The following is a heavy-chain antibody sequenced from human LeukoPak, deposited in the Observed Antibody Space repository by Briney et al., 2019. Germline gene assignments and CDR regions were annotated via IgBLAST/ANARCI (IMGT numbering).Heavy chain of an antibody. V-gene: IGHV1-2*02. CDR2: INPNSGGT. D-gene: IGHD6-13*01. Sequence: ASVKVSCKASGYTFTGYYMHWVRQAPGQGLEWMGWINPNSGGTNYARKFQGRVTMTRDTSISTAYMELSRLRSDDTAVYYCAREGIAAAGNYYYYMDVWGKGTTVTVSS. CDR1: GYTFTGYY. J-gene: IGHJ6*03. CDR3: AREGIAAAGNYYYYMDV.